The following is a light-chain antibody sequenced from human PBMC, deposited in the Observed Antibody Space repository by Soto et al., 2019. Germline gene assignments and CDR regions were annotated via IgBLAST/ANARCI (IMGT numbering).Light chain of an antibody. CDR3: QQYNNWPDT. J-gene: IGKJ2*01. CDR2: HAS. CDR1: QSVSRN. V-gene: IGKV3-15*01. Sequence: EIVMTQSPATLSMSPGERATLSCRASQSVSRNLAWYQQKPGQAPTLLIYHASTRATGIPARFSGSGSGTEFTLIISSLQSEDFAVYYCQQYNNWPDTFGQGTKLEIK.